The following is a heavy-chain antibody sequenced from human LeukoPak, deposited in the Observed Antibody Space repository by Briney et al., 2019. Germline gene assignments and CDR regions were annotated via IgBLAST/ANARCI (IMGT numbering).Heavy chain of an antibody. V-gene: IGHV1-18*01. Sequence: GASVKVSCKASGYTFTSYGISWVRQAPGQGLEWMGWISAYNGNTNYAQKLQGRVTMTTDTSTSTAYMELRSLRSDDTAVYYCARTTKLITMIVVVIPDLDYWGQGTLVTVSS. CDR3: ARTTKLITMIVVVIPDLDY. J-gene: IGHJ4*02. CDR1: GYTFTSYG. D-gene: IGHD3-22*01. CDR2: ISAYNGNT.